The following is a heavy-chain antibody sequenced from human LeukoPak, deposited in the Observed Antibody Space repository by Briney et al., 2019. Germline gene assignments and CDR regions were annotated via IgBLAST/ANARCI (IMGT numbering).Heavy chain of an antibody. D-gene: IGHD5-18*01. CDR1: GYTLTELS. CDR2: FDPEDGET. V-gene: IGHV1-24*01. J-gene: IGHJ4*02. CDR3: ATDTGGYSYGQFDY. Sequence: ASVKVSRKVSGYTLTELSMHWVRQAPGKGLEWMGGFDPEDGETIYAQKFQGRVTMTEDTSTDTAYMELSSLRSEDTAVYYCATDTGGYSYGQFDYWGQGTLVTVSS.